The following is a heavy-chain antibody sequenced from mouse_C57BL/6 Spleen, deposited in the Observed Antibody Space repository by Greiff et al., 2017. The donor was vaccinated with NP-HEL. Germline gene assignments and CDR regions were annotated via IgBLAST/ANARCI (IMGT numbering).Heavy chain of an antibody. CDR1: GYTFTSYW. CDR3: ARGPQFITTVGYAMDY. CDR2: IYPGSGST. V-gene: IGHV1-55*01. D-gene: IGHD1-1*01. Sequence: QVQLKQPGAELVKPGASVKMSCKASGYTFTSYWITWVQQRPGQGLEWIGDIYPGSGSTNYNEKFKSKATLTVDTSSSTAYMQLSSLTSEDSPVYYCARGPQFITTVGYAMDYWGQGTSVTVSS. J-gene: IGHJ4*01.